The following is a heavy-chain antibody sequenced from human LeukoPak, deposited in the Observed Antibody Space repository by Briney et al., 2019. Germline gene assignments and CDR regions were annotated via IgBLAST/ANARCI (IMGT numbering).Heavy chain of an antibody. J-gene: IGHJ4*02. CDR1: GGSFSGYY. D-gene: IGHD2-2*01. Sequence: PSETLSLTCAVYGGSFSGYYWSWIRQPPGKGLEWIGEINHSGSTNYNLSLKSRVTISVHTSKNQFSLKLSSVTAADTAVYYCARGARYCSSTSCYRSGYYFDYWGQGTLVTVSS. CDR2: INHSGST. CDR3: ARGARYCSSTSCYRSGYYFDY. V-gene: IGHV4-34*01.